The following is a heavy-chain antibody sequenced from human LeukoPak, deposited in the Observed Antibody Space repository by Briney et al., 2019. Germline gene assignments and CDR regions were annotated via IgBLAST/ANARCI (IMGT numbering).Heavy chain of an antibody. CDR1: GFPFSGHA. CDR2: ILYDGSNE. Sequence: GRSLSLSCTASGFPFSGHAMHWIRQAPGKGPEWLALILYDGSNEYYADSVKGRFTISRDNSKNTVYLQVNSLRPEDTAVYFCAREEEGELPDYWGQGTQVTVSS. V-gene: IGHV3-30*01. CDR3: AREEEGELPDY. D-gene: IGHD1-26*01. J-gene: IGHJ4*02.